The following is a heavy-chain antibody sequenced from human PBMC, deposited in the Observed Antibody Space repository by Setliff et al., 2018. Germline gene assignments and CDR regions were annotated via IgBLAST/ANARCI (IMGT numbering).Heavy chain of an antibody. J-gene: IGHJ4*02. V-gene: IGHV1-18*04. Sequence: ASVKVSCKTSGYPFTRYYMYWVRQAPGQGLEWMGWINNYNFNTQYAQKFQGRVTVTTDTSTTTAYMELRSLRADDTAVYYCARINFYVSSGYYYAPELWGQGTTVTVSS. CDR3: ARINFYVSSGYYYAPEL. D-gene: IGHD3-22*01. CDR2: INNYNFNT. CDR1: GYPFTRYY.